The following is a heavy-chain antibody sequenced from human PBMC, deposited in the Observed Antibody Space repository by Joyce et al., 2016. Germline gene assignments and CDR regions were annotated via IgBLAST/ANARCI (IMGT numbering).Heavy chain of an antibody. Sequence: QVQLVQSGAEVKKPGSSVRVSCKTSGGSFSNSAVSWVRQAPGQGLGWMGVIIPMFGTTNYAGKFHGRVTITADESTSTAYMGLSSLRSDDTAVYFCARVSSRWLYGYPDTWGQGTLVTVSS. CDR2: IIPMFGTT. CDR3: ARVSSRWLYGYPDT. CDR1: GGSFSNSA. D-gene: IGHD5-24*01. J-gene: IGHJ4*02. V-gene: IGHV1-69*12.